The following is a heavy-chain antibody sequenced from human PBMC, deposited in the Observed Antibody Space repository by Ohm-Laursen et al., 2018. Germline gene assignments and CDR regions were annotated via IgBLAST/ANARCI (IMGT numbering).Heavy chain of an antibody. CDR3: ARVRITMITMDWYFDL. J-gene: IGHJ2*01. CDR2: IGTAGDT. CDR1: GFTFSSYD. V-gene: IGHV3-13*01. Sequence: SLRLSCAAFGFTFSSYDMHWVRQATGKGLEWVSAIGTAGDTYYPGSVKGRFTISRENAKNSLYLQMNSLRAGDTAVYYCARVRITMITMDWYFDLWGRGTLVTVSS. D-gene: IGHD3-22*01.